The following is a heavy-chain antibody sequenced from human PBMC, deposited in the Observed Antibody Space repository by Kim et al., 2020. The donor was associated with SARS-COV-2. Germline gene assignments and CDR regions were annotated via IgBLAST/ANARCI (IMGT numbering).Heavy chain of an antibody. Sequence: SVKVSCKASGGTFSSYAISWVRQAPGQGLEWMGGIIPIFGTANYAQKFQGRVTITADESTSTAYMELSSLRSEDTAVYYCARVSYGRWLQLDYYYYGMDVWGQGTTVTVSS. CDR2: IIPIFGTA. D-gene: IGHD1-1*01. V-gene: IGHV1-69*13. J-gene: IGHJ6*02. CDR1: GGTFSSYA. CDR3: ARVSYGRWLQLDYYYYGMDV.